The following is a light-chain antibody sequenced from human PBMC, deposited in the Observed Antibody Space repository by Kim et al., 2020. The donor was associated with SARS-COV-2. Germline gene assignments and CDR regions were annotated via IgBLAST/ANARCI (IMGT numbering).Light chain of an antibody. J-gene: IGLJ2*01. CDR3: NSRDSSGNHRL. CDR2: GKN. V-gene: IGLV3-19*01. CDR1: SLRSYY. Sequence: SSELTQDSAVSVALGQTVRITCQGDSLRSYYASWYQQKPGQAPVLVIYGKNNRPSGIPDRFSGSSSGNTASLTITGAQAEDEADYYCNSRDSSGNHRLFG.